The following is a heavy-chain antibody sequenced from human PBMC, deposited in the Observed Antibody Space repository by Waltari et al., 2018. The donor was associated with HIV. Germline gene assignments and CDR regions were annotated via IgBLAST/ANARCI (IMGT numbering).Heavy chain of an antibody. CDR2: ISYSGST. V-gene: IGHV4-61*01. Sequence: HLQESGPRLAKPSETLSLTCSVSGGSVSTGTYSWRWIRQPPGKGLEWIGYISYSGSTNYNPSLKSRVTVSVDTSKNQVSLKLNSLTAADTAVYYCASHGDYYDRSGFYFDHWGQGTLVTVSS. D-gene: IGHD3-22*01. CDR1: GGSVSTGTYS. CDR3: ASHGDYYDRSGFYFDH. J-gene: IGHJ4*02.